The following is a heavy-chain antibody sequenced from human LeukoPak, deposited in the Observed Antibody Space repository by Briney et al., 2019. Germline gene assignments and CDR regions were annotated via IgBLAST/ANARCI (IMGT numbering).Heavy chain of an antibody. CDR1: GFTFSRYW. J-gene: IGHJ4*02. D-gene: IGHD4-23*01. CDR2: INGDGSST. V-gene: IGHV3-74*01. Sequence: GGSLRLSCAASGFTFSRYWMRWVRQAPGKGLVWVSRINGDGSSTSYADSVKGRFTISRDNAKNTLYLQMNSLRAEDTAVYYCARGAYGGNFFGYWGQGTLVTVSS. CDR3: ARGAYGGNFFGY.